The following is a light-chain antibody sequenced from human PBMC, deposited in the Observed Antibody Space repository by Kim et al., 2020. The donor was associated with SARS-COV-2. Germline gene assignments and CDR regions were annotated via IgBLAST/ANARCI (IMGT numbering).Light chain of an antibody. CDR2: AAS. V-gene: IGKV1-27*01. CDR1: QGISNY. Sequence: LSAAGGDRVTITCRASQGISNYVAWYQQKPGKVPKLLIYAASTLQSGVPSRFSGSGSGTDFTLTISSLQPEDVATYYCQKYNSALTFGGGTKVEI. J-gene: IGKJ4*01. CDR3: QKYNSALT.